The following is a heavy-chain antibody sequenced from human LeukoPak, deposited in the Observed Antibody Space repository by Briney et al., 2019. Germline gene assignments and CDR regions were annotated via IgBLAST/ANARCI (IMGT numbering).Heavy chain of an antibody. CDR3: ARDSGSALLWFGELFDY. D-gene: IGHD3-10*01. Sequence: ASVKVSCKASGHTFTGYYMHWVRQAPGQGLEWMGWINPNSGGTNYAQKLQGRVTMTTDTSTSTAYMELRSLRSDDTAVYYCARDSGSALLWFGELFDYWGQGTLVTVSS. V-gene: IGHV1-2*02. CDR1: GHTFTGYY. CDR2: INPNSGGT. J-gene: IGHJ4*02.